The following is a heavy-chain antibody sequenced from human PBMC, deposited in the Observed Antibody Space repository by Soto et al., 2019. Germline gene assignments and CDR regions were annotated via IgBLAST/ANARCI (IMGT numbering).Heavy chain of an antibody. CDR3: ARTLTNWNYAYDAFDI. CDR2: IYHSGST. J-gene: IGHJ3*02. CDR1: SGSISSSNW. D-gene: IGHD1-7*01. V-gene: IGHV4-4*02. Sequence: SETLSLTCAGSSGSISSSNWWSWVRQPPGKGLEWIGEIYHSGSTNYNPSLKSRVTISVDKSKNQFSLKLSSVTAADTAVYYCARTLTNWNYAYDAFDICGPAPIVTVSS.